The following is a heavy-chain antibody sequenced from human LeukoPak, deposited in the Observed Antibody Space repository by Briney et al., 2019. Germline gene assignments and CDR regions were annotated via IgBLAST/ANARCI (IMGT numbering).Heavy chain of an antibody. CDR3: ARDSDYDILTGGRDAFDI. D-gene: IGHD3-9*01. CDR1: GGSISSSSYY. Sequence: PSETLSLTCTVSGGSISSSSYYWGWIRQPPGKGLEWIWYIYYSGSTNYNPSLKSRVTISVDTSKNQFSLKLSSVTAADTAVYYCARDSDYDILTGGRDAFDIWGQGTMVTVSS. V-gene: IGHV4-61*01. CDR2: IYYSGST. J-gene: IGHJ3*02.